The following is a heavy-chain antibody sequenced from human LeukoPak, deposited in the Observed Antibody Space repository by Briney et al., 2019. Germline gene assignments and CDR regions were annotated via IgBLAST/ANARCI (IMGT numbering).Heavy chain of an antibody. Sequence: SETLSLTCAVYGGSFSGYYWSWIRQPPGKGLEWIGEINHSGSTNYNPSLKSRVTISVDMSKNQFSLKLSSVTAADTAVYYCARRFFWSGYYAYWGQGTLVTVSS. CDR1: GGSFSGYY. J-gene: IGHJ4*02. V-gene: IGHV4-34*01. CDR3: ARRFFWSGYYAY. D-gene: IGHD3-3*01. CDR2: INHSGST.